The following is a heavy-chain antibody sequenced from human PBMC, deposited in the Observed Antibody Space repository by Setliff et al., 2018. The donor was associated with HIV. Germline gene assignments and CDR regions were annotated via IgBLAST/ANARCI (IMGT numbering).Heavy chain of an antibody. D-gene: IGHD1-20*01. V-gene: IGHV1-18*01. CDR3: AKDNWNSFEF. CDR2: VSTYNDET. Sequence: ASVKVSCKASVGTFNRYAISWVRQAPGQGLEWMGWVSTYNDETNYAERFQGRVFMTRDTSRNTVYMELINLRSDDTAIYYCAKDNWNSFEFWGQGTLVTVSS. J-gene: IGHJ4*02. CDR1: VGTFNRYA.